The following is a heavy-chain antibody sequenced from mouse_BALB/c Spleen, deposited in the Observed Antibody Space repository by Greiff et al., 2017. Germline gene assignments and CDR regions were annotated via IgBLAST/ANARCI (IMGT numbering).Heavy chain of an antibody. CDR1: GYTFTSYW. CDR2: IAPGSGST. D-gene: IGHD2-4*01. V-gene: IGHV1S41*01. Sequence: DLVKPGASLKLSCKASGYTFTSYWINWIKQRPGQGLEWIGRIAPGSGSTYYNEMFKGKATLTVDTSSSTAYIQLSSLSSEDSAVYFCARGDDYGVFAYWGQGTLVTVSA. J-gene: IGHJ3*01. CDR3: ARGDDYGVFAY.